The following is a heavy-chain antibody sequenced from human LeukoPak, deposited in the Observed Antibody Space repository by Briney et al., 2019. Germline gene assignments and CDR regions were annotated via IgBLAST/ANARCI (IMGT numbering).Heavy chain of an antibody. D-gene: IGHD2-15*01. V-gene: IGHV3-30-3*01. CDR3: ASDRAYCSGGSCYSGLDY. CDR1: GFTFNSYA. CDR2: ISYDGSNE. Sequence: PGRSLRLSCAASGFTFNSYAMHWVRQAPGKGPEWVAVISYDGSNEYYADSVRGRFTISRDNSKNTVYLQMNSLRPEDTAMYYCASDRAYCSGGSCYSGLDYWGQGTLVTASS. J-gene: IGHJ4*02.